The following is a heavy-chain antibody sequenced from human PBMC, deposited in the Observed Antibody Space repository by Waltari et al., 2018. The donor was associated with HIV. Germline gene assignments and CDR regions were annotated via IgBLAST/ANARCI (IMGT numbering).Heavy chain of an antibody. Sequence: QLQLQESGPGLVKPSETLSLTCTVSGGSISSSTYYWGWIRQPPGKGLEWIGSIYYSGSTYYNPSLKSRVSISVDTSKSQFSLKLSSVTAADTAVYYCARLGTGTTGRGFDPWGQGTLVTVSS. CDR2: IYYSGST. D-gene: IGHD1-1*01. J-gene: IGHJ5*02. CDR1: GGSISSSTYY. CDR3: ARLGTGTTGRGFDP. V-gene: IGHV4-39*01.